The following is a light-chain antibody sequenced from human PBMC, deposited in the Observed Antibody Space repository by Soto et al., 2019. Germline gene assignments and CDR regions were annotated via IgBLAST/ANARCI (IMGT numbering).Light chain of an antibody. Sequence: QSVLTQPASVSGSPGQSITISCTGTSSDIGASNYVSWYQQHPGQAPKLMITDVNNRPSGISDRFSGSKSGNTASLTISGLQAEDEADYYCYSWNSNSDTHYVFGTGTKLTVL. J-gene: IGLJ1*01. CDR3: YSWNSNSDTHYV. CDR1: SSDIGASNY. CDR2: DVN. V-gene: IGLV2-14*03.